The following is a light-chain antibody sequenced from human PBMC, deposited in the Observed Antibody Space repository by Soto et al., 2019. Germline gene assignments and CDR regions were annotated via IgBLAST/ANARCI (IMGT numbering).Light chain of an antibody. V-gene: IGLV2-14*03. CDR1: SSDVGAYNF. CDR3: NSYTTNNRV. CDR2: DVS. J-gene: IGLJ2*01. Sequence: QSALTQPASVSGSPGQSITISCTGTSSDVGAYNFVSWYQQHPGKAPKLLIYDVSNRPSGVSNRFSGSKSGNTASLTISGLQAEDEADYYCNSYTTNNRVFGGGTKLTVL.